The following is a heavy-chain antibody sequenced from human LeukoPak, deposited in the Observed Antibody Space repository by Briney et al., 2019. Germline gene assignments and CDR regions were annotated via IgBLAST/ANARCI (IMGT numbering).Heavy chain of an antibody. CDR3: ATGDSYGYDAFDI. J-gene: IGHJ3*02. V-gene: IGHV4-39*07. D-gene: IGHD5-18*01. CDR2: IYYSGST. Sequence: SETLSLTCAVSGGSISSNNYYWGWIRQPPGKGLEWIGSIYYSGSTYYNPSLKSRVTISVDTSKNQFSLKLSSVTAADTAVYYCATGDSYGYDAFDIWGQGTMVTVSS. CDR1: GGSISSNNYY.